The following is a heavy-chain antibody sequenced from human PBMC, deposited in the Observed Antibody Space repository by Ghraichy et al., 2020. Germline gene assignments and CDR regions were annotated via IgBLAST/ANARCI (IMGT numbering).Heavy chain of an antibody. V-gene: IGHV3-21*03. D-gene: IGHD1-26*01. J-gene: IGHJ4*02. CDR1: GFTFSSYD. Sequence: GGSLRLSCAASGFTFSSYDMTWVRQAPGKGLEWVSSIHSSGSANYIYYADSMKGGFTISRDNAKRSLYLQMNSLRAEDTAGYYCARDRNGSPHTFDSWGQGILVSVSS. CDR2: IHSSGSANYI. CDR3: ARDRNGSPHTFDS.